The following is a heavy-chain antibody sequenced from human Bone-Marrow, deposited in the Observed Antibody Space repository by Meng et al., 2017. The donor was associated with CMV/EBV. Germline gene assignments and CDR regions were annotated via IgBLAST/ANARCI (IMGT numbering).Heavy chain of an antibody. CDR1: GFTFSTYD. CDR3: TRSKSGRFPAGDAFDI. J-gene: IGHJ3*02. V-gene: IGHV3-13*01. CDR2: IGTLSDT. Sequence: GGSLRLSCLASGFTFSTYDMYWVRQASGKGLEWVSAIGTLSDTFYPDSVEGRFTISRDNAKNSLYLQMNSLRAGDTAIYYCTRSKSGRFPAGDAFDIWCQGTMVTVPS. D-gene: IGHD1-26*01.